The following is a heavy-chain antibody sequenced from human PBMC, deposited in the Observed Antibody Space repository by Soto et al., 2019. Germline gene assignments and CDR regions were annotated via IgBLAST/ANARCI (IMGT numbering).Heavy chain of an antibody. CDR3: AKDPDYYDILTAGAFDI. CDR1: GFTFSSYA. V-gene: IGHV3-23*01. J-gene: IGHJ3*02. D-gene: IGHD3-9*01. CDR2: ISGSGGST. Sequence: GGSLRLSCAASGFTFSSYAMSWVRQAPGKGLEWVSAISGSGGSTYYADSVKGRFTISRDNSKNTLYLQMNSLRAEDTAVYYYAKDPDYYDILTAGAFDIWGQGTMVTVSS.